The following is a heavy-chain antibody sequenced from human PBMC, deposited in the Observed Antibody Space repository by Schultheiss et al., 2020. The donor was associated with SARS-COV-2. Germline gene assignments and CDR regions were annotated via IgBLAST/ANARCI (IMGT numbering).Heavy chain of an antibody. CDR1: GVSISSYY. J-gene: IGHJ4*02. CDR3: ARVAAFGVVIYFDY. CDR2: IYHSGST. V-gene: IGHV4-59*01. D-gene: IGHD3-3*01. Sequence: SETLSLTCTVSGVSISSYYWNWIRQPPGKGLEWIGFIYHSGSTKYNPSLKSRVTISVDTSKNQFSLKLSAATAADTAVYYCARVAAFGVVIYFDYWGQGTLVTVSS.